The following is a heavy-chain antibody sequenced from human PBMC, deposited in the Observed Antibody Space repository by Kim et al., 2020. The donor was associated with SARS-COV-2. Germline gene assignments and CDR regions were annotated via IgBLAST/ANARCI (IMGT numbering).Heavy chain of an antibody. CDR2: ISWNSGSI. D-gene: IGHD3-22*01. J-gene: IGHJ4*02. CDR1: GFTFDDYA. V-gene: IGHV3-9*01. Sequence: GGSLRLSCAASGFTFDDYAMHWVRQAPGKGLEWVSGISWNSGSIGYADSVKGRFTISRDNAKNSLYLQMNSLRAEDTALYYCAKDMGSGYYYPTTVDYWGQGTLVTVSS. CDR3: AKDMGSGYYYPTTVDY.